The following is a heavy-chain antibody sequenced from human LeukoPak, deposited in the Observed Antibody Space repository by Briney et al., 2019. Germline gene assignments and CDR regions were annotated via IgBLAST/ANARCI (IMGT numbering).Heavy chain of an antibody. CDR1: GFTFGGYG. D-gene: IGHD3-22*01. J-gene: IGHJ3*01. CDR3: ARDWLAGNPYHAFDL. V-gene: IGHV3-33*01. CDR2: IAYDGSRA. Sequence: PGGSLRLSCAGSGFTFGGYGMHWFRQTPGKGLEWVAVIAYDGSRAFYADSVKGRFTISRDNSKNTLYLQMNSLRAEDTAVYYCARDWLAGNPYHAFDLWGKGTMVTVSS.